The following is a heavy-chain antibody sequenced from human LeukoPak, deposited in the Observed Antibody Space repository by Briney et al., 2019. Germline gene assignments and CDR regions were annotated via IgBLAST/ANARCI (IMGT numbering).Heavy chain of an antibody. J-gene: IGHJ4*02. D-gene: IGHD3-3*01. V-gene: IGHV1-2*02. Sequence: VASVKVSCPASGYTFTGYYMHWVRQAPGQGLEWMGWINPNSGGTNYAQKFQGRVTMTRDTSISTAYMELSRLRSDDTAVYYCARVPVDYDFWSGSRPYYFDYWGQGTLVTVSS. CDR1: GYTFTGYY. CDR2: INPNSGGT. CDR3: ARVPVDYDFWSGSRPYYFDY.